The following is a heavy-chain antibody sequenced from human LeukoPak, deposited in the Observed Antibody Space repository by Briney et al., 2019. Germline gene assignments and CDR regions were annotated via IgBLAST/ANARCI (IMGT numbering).Heavy chain of an antibody. CDR3: ARDLGSY. CDR1: GGSISSYY. J-gene: IGHJ4*02. Sequence: LSLTCTVSGGSISSYYWSWIRQPPGKGLEWISYISGSGNTIYYADSVKGRFTISRDNAKNSLYLQMNSLRAEDTAVYYCARDLGSYWGQGTLVTVSS. D-gene: IGHD3-10*01. V-gene: IGHV3-11*04. CDR2: ISGSGNTI.